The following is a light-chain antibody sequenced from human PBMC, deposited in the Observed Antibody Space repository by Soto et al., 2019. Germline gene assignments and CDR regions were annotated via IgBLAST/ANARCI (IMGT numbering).Light chain of an antibody. CDR1: QSISSK. J-gene: IGKJ2*01. Sequence: EIVMTQSPATLSVSPGERATLSSGASQSISSKLAWYQQKPGQAPRLLIYGASTRATGIPARFSGSGSGTEFTLTISSLQSEDFAVYYCQQYNNWPQTFGQGTKLEIK. CDR3: QQYNNWPQT. V-gene: IGKV3-15*01. CDR2: GAS.